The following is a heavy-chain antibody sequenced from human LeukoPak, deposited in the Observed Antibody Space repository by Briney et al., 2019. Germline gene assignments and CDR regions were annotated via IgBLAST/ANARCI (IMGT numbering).Heavy chain of an antibody. Sequence: PGGSLRLSCAASGFTFSSYAMSWVRQAPGRGLEWVSAISGSGGSTYYADSVKGRFTISRDNSKNTLYLQMNSLRAEDTAVYYCAKDRSVGATGYYYYGMDVWGQGTTVTVSS. CDR3: AKDRSVGATGYYYYGMDV. D-gene: IGHD1-26*01. J-gene: IGHJ6*02. CDR1: GFTFSSYA. V-gene: IGHV3-23*01. CDR2: ISGSGGST.